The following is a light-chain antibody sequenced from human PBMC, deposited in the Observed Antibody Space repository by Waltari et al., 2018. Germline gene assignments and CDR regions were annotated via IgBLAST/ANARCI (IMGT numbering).Light chain of an antibody. CDR3: HSYDRRLGALV. CDR1: SSNIGGGFH. J-gene: IGLJ3*02. CDR2: GTT. Sequence: QPVLTQPPSVSGAPGQRVAISCIGNSSNIGGGFHVNWYQQLPGTAPKVVIYGTTNRPYGVPYRFSGSESGTPAALAITGLQAEDEADYYCHSYDRRLGALVFGGGTKLTV. V-gene: IGLV1-40*01.